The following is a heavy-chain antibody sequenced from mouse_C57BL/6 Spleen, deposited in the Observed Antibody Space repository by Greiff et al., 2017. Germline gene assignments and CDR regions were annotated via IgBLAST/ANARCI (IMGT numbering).Heavy chain of an antibody. J-gene: IGHJ3*01. D-gene: IGHD2-12*01. CDR1: GYTFTDYA. V-gene: IGHV1-67*01. CDR3: ANLRLGFAY. Sequence: QVQLQQSGPELVRPGVSVKISCKGSGYTFTDYAMHWVKQSHAKSLEWIGVISTYYGDASYNQKFKDKATVTVDKSSSTAYMELARLTSEDSAVYYCANLRLGFAYWGQGTLVTVSA. CDR2: ISTYYGDA.